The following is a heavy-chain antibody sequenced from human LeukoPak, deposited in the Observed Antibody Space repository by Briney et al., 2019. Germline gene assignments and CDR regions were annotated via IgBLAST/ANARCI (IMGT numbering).Heavy chain of an antibody. V-gene: IGHV3-48*03. CDR2: ITSGGDSI. CDR3: ARAGVDQMRY. CDR1: GFTFSSYE. J-gene: IGHJ4*02. D-gene: IGHD2-2*01. Sequence: GGSLRLSCSASGFTFSSYEMNWVRQAPGKGLEWVSYITSGGDSIYYAKSVKGRFTISRDNAKNSVYLQMNSLRAEDTAVYYCARAGVDQMRYWGQGTLVTVSS.